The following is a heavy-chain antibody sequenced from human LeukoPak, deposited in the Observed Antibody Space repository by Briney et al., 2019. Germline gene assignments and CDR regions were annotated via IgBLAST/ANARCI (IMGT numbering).Heavy chain of an antibody. CDR1: GGSINTANYY. Sequence: SETLSLTCTVSGGSINTANYYWGWLRQPPGKGLEWIGSIYYSETTYDNPSLKSRVTISIETSKNQFSLRLSSVTASDTAVYYCARHAYGDYPRSFDYWGQGTLVTVSS. V-gene: IGHV4-39*01. J-gene: IGHJ4*02. CDR3: ARHAYGDYPRSFDY. CDR2: IYYSETT. D-gene: IGHD4-17*01.